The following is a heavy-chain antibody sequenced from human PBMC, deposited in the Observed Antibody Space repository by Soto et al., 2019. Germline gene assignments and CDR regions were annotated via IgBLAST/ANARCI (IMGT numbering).Heavy chain of an antibody. Sequence: EVQLVESGGGLVQPGGSLRLSCAASGFTFSSYSMNWVRQAPGKGLEWVSYISSSSSTIYYADSVKGRFTISRDNAKNSLYLQMNSLRAEDMAVYYCARAGVLYYYDSSGYYFDYWGQGTLVTVSS. CDR3: ARAGVLYYYDSSGYYFDY. CDR1: GFTFSSYS. V-gene: IGHV3-48*01. J-gene: IGHJ4*02. CDR2: ISSSSSTI. D-gene: IGHD3-22*01.